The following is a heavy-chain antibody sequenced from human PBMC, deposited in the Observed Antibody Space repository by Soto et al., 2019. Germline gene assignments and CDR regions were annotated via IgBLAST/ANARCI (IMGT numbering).Heavy chain of an antibody. CDR1: GYSFTNYW. V-gene: IGHV5-51*01. D-gene: IGHD3-22*01. J-gene: IGHJ3*02. CDR3: ARRPSPDYYDSSGYKDAFDI. Sequence: GESLKISCKGSGYSFTNYWIGWVRQMPGKGLEWMGTIYPGDSDTRYSPSFQGQVTISADKSISTAYLQWSSLKASDTAMHYCARRPSPDYYDSSGYKDAFDIWGQGTMVTVSS. CDR2: IYPGDSDT.